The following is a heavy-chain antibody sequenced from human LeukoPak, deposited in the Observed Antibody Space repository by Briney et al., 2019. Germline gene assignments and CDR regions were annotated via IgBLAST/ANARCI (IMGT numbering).Heavy chain of an antibody. CDR1: GYTFTGYY. D-gene: IGHD3-3*01. CDR3: AREKKIDYDFWSGYFDGYGMDV. J-gene: IGHJ6*02. CDR2: INPNSGGT. Sequence: ASVKVSCKASGYTFTGYYMHWVRQAPGQGLEWMGWINPNSGGTNYAQKFQGWVTMTRDTSISTAYMELSRLRSDDTAVYYCAREKKIDYDFWSGYFDGYGMDVWGQGTTVTVSS. V-gene: IGHV1-2*04.